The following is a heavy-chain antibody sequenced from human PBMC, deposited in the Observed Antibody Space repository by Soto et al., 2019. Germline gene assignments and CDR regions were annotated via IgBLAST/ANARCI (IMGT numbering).Heavy chain of an antibody. CDR1: GFTFSGSA. CDR2: IRSKANSHAT. D-gene: IGHD4-4*01. CDR3: TRHSTRGVTSPDFDY. V-gene: IGHV3-73*01. Sequence: PGGSLRLSCAASGFTFSGSAMHWVRQASGKGLEWVGRIRSKANSHATAYAASVKGRFTISRDDSKNTAYLQMNSLKTEDTAVYYCTRHSTRGVTSPDFDYWGQGTLVTVSS. J-gene: IGHJ4*02.